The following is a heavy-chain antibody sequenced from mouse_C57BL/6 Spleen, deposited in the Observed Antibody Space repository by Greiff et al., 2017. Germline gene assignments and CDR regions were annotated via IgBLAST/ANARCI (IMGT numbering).Heavy chain of an antibody. CDR1: GYTFTSYG. CDR3: AREEGLLTGTMVDY. Sequence: VQLQQSGAELARPGASVKLSCKASGYTFTSYGISWVKQRTGQGLEWIGEIYPRSGNTYYNEKFKGKATLTADKSSSTAYMELRSLTSEDSAVYFCAREEGLLTGTMVDYWGQGTSVTVSS. V-gene: IGHV1-81*01. J-gene: IGHJ4*01. D-gene: IGHD4-1*01. CDR2: IYPRSGNT.